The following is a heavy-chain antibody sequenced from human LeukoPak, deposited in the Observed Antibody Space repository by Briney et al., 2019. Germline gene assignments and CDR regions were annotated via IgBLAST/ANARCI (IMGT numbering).Heavy chain of an antibody. Sequence: GGSLRLSCAASGFSFSSYAMHSVRQVPGNVPEWLSTSVGSGTGTFYSVSLRGRFAIYRDNSKNTLFLKMNRLRVADTAVYYCAKGTDTSGRQNFDFWGQGTLVTVSS. CDR3: AKGTDTSGRQNFDF. V-gene: IGHV3-23*01. CDR1: GFSFSSYA. D-gene: IGHD3-22*01. J-gene: IGHJ4*02. CDR2: SVGSGTGT.